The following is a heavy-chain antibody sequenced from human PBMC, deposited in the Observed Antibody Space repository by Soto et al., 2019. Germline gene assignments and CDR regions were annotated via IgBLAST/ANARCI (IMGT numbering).Heavy chain of an antibody. CDR1: GGSISSGDYY. CDR3: ARLSVVAAAYWFDP. CDR2: IYYSGST. V-gene: IGHV4-30-4*01. J-gene: IGHJ5*02. D-gene: IGHD2-15*01. Sequence: SETLSLTCTVSGGSISSGDYYWSWIRQPPGKGLEWIGYIYYSGSTYYNPSLKSRVTISVDTSKNQFSLKLSSVTAADTAVYYCARLSVVAAAYWFDPWGQGTLVTVSS.